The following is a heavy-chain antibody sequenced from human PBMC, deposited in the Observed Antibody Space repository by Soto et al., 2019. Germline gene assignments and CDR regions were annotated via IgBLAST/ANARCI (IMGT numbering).Heavy chain of an antibody. CDR2: INSSGYT. Sequence: SETLSLTCTVSGGSISTYYWSWIRQPAGKGLEWIGRINSSGYTNYNPSLKSRVTMSVDTSKNQYSLMLRSVTAADTAVYYCARDRGAFISFDDWGQGTLVTVSS. V-gene: IGHV4-4*07. CDR3: ARDRGAFISFDD. D-gene: IGHD3-10*01. CDR1: GGSISTYY. J-gene: IGHJ4*02.